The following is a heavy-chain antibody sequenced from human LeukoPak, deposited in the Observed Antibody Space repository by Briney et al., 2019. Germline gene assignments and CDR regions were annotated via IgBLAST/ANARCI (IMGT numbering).Heavy chain of an antibody. CDR1: GGSISSSNW. J-gene: IGHJ4*02. Sequence: SGTLSLTCAVSGGSISSSNWWSWVRQPPGKGLEWIGEIYHSGSTNYNPSLKSRVTISVDKSKNQFSLKLSSVTAADTAVYYCASPEHPVGYCSSTSCYTFHYWGQGTLVTVSS. D-gene: IGHD2-2*02. V-gene: IGHV4-4*02. CDR3: ASPEHPVGYCSSTSCYTFHY. CDR2: IYHSGST.